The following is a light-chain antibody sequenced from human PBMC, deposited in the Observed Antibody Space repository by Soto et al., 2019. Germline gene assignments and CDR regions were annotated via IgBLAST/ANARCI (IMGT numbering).Light chain of an antibody. CDR1: SSNIGAGYD. J-gene: IGLJ1*01. Sequence: QCALTQPPSVSGAPGQRVTISCTGSSSNIGAGYDVHWYQQLPGTAPKLLIYGNSNRPSGVPDRFSGSKSGTSASLAITGLQAEDEADYYCQSYDSSLSGSYVFGTGTKVTVL. CDR3: QSYDSSLSGSYV. CDR2: GNS. V-gene: IGLV1-40*01.